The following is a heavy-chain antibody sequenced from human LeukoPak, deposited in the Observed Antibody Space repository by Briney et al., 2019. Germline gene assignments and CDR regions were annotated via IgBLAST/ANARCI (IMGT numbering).Heavy chain of an antibody. J-gene: IGHJ6*02. CDR2: INPSGGST. V-gene: IGHV1-46*01. CDR1: GYTFTSYY. D-gene: IGHD3-10*01. Sequence: ALVKVSCKASGYTFTSYYMHWVRQAPGQGLEWMGIINPSGGSTSYAQKFQGRVTMTRDMSTSTVYMELSSLRSEDTAVYYCATGLLGGTWYYGAMDVWGQGTTVTVSS. CDR3: ATGLLGGTWYYGAMDV.